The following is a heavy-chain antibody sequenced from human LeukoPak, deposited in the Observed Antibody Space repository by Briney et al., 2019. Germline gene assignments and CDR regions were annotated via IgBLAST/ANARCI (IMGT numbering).Heavy chain of an antibody. CDR3: ARGIRGTAMVKYYFDY. D-gene: IGHD5-18*01. J-gene: IGHJ4*02. V-gene: IGHV1-46*01. Sequence: GASVKVSCKASVYTFTSYYMHWVRQSPAQGLEWMGIINPSGGSTSYAQKFQGRVTMTRDTSTSTVYMELSSLRSEDTAVYYCARGIRGTAMVKYYFDYWGQGTLVTVSS. CDR1: VYTFTSYY. CDR2: INPSGGST.